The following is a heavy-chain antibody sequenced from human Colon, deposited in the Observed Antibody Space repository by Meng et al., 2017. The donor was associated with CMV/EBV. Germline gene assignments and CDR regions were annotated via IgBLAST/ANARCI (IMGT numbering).Heavy chain of an antibody. CDR2: VYISGNT. CDR1: GASITSYY. CDR3: ARDSNLSGLAY. J-gene: IGHJ4*02. V-gene: IGHV4-4*07. Sequence: QVHLRESGPGLVKPSETLSLTCTVSGASITSYYWSWIRQPAGKGLEWTGRVYISGNTNYNPSLKSRVTMSIDTSKNQLSLNIRSVTAADTAVYYCARDSNLSGLAYWGQGTLVTVSS. D-gene: IGHD3-10*01.